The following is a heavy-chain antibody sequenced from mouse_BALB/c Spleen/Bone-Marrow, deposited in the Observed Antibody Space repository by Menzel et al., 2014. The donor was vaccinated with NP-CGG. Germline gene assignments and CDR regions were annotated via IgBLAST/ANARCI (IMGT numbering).Heavy chain of an antibody. D-gene: IGHD2-2*01. CDR2: ISYSGST. J-gene: IGHJ4*01. V-gene: IGHV3-8*02. CDR1: GDSITSGY. Sequence: EVKLVESGPSLVKPSQTLSLTCSVTGDSITSGYWNWIRKFPGNTLEYMGYISYSGSTYSHPSLRSRISITRDTSKNXYYLQLKSVTTEDTATYYCARFGYDYALDYWGQGTSVTVSS. CDR3: ARFGYDYALDY.